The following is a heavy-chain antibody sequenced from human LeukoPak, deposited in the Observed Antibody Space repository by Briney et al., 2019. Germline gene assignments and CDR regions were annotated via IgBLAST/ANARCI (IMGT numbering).Heavy chain of an antibody. J-gene: IGHJ4*02. D-gene: IGHD6-13*01. CDR1: GYTFTSYG. V-gene: IGHV1-18*01. CDR2: ISAYNGNT. CDR3: ARVRTPLKYSSSWYGRQPHDY. Sequence: ASVKVSCKASGYTFTSYGISWVRQAPGQGLEWMGLISAYNGNTNYAQKLQGRVTMTTDTSTSTAYMELRSLRSDDTAVYYCARVRTPLKYSSSWYGRQPHDYWGQGTLVTVSS.